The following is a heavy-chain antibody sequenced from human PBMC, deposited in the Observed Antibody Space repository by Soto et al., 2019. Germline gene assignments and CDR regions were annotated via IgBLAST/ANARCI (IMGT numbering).Heavy chain of an antibody. CDR1: GYTFSSYA. J-gene: IGHJ4*02. Sequence: ASVKVSCKASGYTFSSYAMHGVRQAPGQRLEWMGWINAGYGNTKSSQKFQDRVTISRDTSASTAYMELTSLRSEDTAVYYCARDTGDGTFDFWGQGTLVTVSS. V-gene: IGHV1-3*01. D-gene: IGHD7-27*01. CDR3: ARDTGDGTFDF. CDR2: INAGYGNT.